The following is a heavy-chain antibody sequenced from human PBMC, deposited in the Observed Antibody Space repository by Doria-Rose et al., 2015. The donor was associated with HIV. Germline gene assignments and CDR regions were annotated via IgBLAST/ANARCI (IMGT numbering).Heavy chain of an antibody. Sequence: ESGPVLVKPTETLTLTCTVSGVSLSSPGMGVSWIRQPPGKALEWLANIFSDHERSYKTSLKSRLTISRDTSRSQVVLTMTDMDPVDTATYYCARIKSSRWYHKYYFDFWGQGTLVIVSA. CDR3: ARIKSSRWYHKYYFDF. CDR2: IFSDHER. CDR1: GVSLSSPGMG. D-gene: IGHD6-13*01. V-gene: IGHV2-26*01. J-gene: IGHJ4*02.